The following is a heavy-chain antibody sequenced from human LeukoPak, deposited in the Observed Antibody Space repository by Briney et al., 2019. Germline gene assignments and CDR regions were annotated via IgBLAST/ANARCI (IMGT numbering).Heavy chain of an antibody. CDR2: ISGSGGST. D-gene: IGHD6-19*01. V-gene: IGHV3-23*01. J-gene: IGHJ4*02. Sequence: PGGSLRLSCAASGFTVSSNYMSWVRQAPGKGLEWVSAISGSGGSTYYADSVKGRFTISRDNSKNTLYLQMNSLRAEDTAVYYCAKDQGQWDYFDYWGQGTLVTVSS. CDR3: AKDQGQWDYFDY. CDR1: GFTVSSNY.